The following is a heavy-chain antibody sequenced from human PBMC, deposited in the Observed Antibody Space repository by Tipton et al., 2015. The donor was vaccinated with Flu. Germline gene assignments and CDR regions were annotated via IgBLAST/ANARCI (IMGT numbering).Heavy chain of an antibody. V-gene: IGHV4-31*03. CDR1: GASLSGGGYY. Sequence: TLSLPCTVSGASLSGGGYYWSWIRQYPGKGLEWIGHILGNGNTFYKPSLKSRFTLSLDTSKTQFSLNVTSVTAADTAVYYCATLAITALYDFDYWGQGTLVTVSS. CDR3: ATLAITALYDFDY. D-gene: IGHD1-20*01. CDR2: ILGNGNT. J-gene: IGHJ4*02.